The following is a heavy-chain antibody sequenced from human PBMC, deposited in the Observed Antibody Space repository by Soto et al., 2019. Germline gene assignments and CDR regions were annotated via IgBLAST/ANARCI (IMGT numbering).Heavy chain of an antibody. Sequence: EVQLLESGGGLVQPGGSLRLSCAASGFTISSYAMSWVRQAPGKGLEWVSAISGSGGSTYYADSVKGRFTISRDNSKNTLYLQMNSLRAEDTAVYYCAKDLGDHSWSFDYWGQGTLVTVSS. J-gene: IGHJ4*02. CDR3: AKDLGDHSWSFDY. V-gene: IGHV3-23*01. CDR1: GFTISSYA. D-gene: IGHD6-13*01. CDR2: ISGSGGST.